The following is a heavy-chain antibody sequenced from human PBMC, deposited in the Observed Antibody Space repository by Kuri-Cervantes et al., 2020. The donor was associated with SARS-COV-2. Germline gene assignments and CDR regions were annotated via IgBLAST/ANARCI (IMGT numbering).Heavy chain of an antibody. CDR2: IYSGGST. J-gene: IGHJ2*01. Sequence: GSLRLSCAASGFTVSSNYMSWVRQAPGKGLEWVSVIYSGGSTYYADSVKGRFTISRDNSKNTLYLQMNSLRAEDAAVYYCARDKRSLDFWSGYYSTRTRYWYFDLWGRGTLVTVSS. CDR3: ARDKRSLDFWSGYYSTRTRYWYFDL. CDR1: GFTVSSNY. V-gene: IGHV3-53*01. D-gene: IGHD3-3*01.